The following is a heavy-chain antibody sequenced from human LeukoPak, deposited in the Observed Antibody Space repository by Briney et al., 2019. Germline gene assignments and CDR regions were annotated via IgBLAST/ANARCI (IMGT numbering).Heavy chain of an antibody. CDR2: FYYSGST. CDR1: GGSISSDY. V-gene: IGHV4-59*01. CDR3: ARQSDSSGYYYLGAFDF. Sequence: PSETLSLTCTVSGGSISSDYWSWIRQPPGKGLEWIGYFYYSGSTKYNPSLKSRVTISVDTSKNQFSLKLSSVTAADTAVYYCARQSDSSGYYYLGAFDFWGQGTMVTVSS. J-gene: IGHJ3*01. D-gene: IGHD3-22*01.